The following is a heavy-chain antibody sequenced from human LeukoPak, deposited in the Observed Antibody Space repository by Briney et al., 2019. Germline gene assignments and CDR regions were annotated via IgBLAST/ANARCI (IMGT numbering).Heavy chain of an antibody. V-gene: IGHV3-23*01. Sequence: PGGSLRLSCAASGFTFSSYAMSWVRRAPGKGLEWVSAISSSGGSTYYADSVKGRFTISRDNSKNTLYLQMNSLRAEDTAVYYCANALEVVGPSYYYYGMDVWGQGTTVTVSS. CDR3: ANALEVVGPSYYYYGMDV. CDR1: GFTFSSYA. D-gene: IGHD2-15*01. CDR2: ISSSGGST. J-gene: IGHJ6*02.